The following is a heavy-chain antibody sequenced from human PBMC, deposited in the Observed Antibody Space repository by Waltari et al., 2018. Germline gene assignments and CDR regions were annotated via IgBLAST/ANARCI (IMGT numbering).Heavy chain of an antibody. J-gene: IGHJ4*02. Sequence: QVQLVQSGAEVKKPGASVKASCKASGYTFTSYGIRWVGQAPGQGLEWMGWISAYNGRTNKAQKLQARATITTDTSTSTAYMELRSLRSDDAAVEYCARDTTGNDDSSGYYGPGDYWGQGTLVTVSS. V-gene: IGHV1-18*01. D-gene: IGHD3-22*01. CDR1: GYTFTSYG. CDR3: ARDTTGNDDSSGYYGPGDY. CDR2: ISAYNGRT.